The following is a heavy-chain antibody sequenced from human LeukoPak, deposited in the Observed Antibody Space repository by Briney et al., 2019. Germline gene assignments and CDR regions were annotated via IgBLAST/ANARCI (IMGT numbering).Heavy chain of an antibody. D-gene: IGHD5-24*01. J-gene: IGHJ4*02. CDR2: ISSSSSYI. V-gene: IGHV3-21*01. CDR3: ARDRMATSGLSDC. CDR1: GFTFSSYS. Sequence: GGSLRLSCAASGFTFSSYSMNWVRQAPGKGLEWVSSISSSSSYIYYADSVKGRFTISRDNAKNSLYLQMNSLRAEDTAVYYCARDRMATSGLSDCWGQGTLVTVSS.